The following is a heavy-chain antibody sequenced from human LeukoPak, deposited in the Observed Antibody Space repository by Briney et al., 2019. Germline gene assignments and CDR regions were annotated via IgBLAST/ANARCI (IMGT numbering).Heavy chain of an antibody. Sequence: SETLSLTCTVYGGSISSSTYYWGWIRQPPGKGLEWIGTVYYSGSTYYNPSFKSRVTISVDTSKNQFSLKLSSVTAADTALYYCAKDITAMAHDAFDIWGQGTMVTVSS. CDR1: GGSISSSTYY. D-gene: IGHD5-18*01. V-gene: IGHV4-39*07. CDR3: AKDITAMAHDAFDI. J-gene: IGHJ3*02. CDR2: VYYSGST.